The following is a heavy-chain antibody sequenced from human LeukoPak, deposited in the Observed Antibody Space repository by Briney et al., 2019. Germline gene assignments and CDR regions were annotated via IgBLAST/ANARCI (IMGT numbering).Heavy chain of an antibody. Sequence: ASVKVSCKASGGTFSSYAISWVRQAPGQGLEWMGRIIPIFGTANSAQKFQGRVTITTDESTSTAYMELSSPRSEDTAVYYCAREEAAAALPFDYWGQGTLVTVSS. J-gene: IGHJ4*02. V-gene: IGHV1-69*05. CDR2: IIPIFGTA. CDR1: GGTFSSYA. D-gene: IGHD6-13*01. CDR3: AREEAAAALPFDY.